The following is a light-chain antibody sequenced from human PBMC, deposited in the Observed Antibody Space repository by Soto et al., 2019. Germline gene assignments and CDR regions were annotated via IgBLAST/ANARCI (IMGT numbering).Light chain of an antibody. V-gene: IGLV2-23*02. J-gene: IGLJ1*01. CDR3: CSSGGSPTYV. Sequence: QSALTQPASVSGSPGHSITISCTGTSSNVGSYKLVSWYQQHPGKAPKLMIFEVNQRPSGVSNRFSGSKSGNTASLTISGLKVEDEADYYCCSSGGSPTYVFGTGTKVTVL. CDR1: SSNVGSYKL. CDR2: EVN.